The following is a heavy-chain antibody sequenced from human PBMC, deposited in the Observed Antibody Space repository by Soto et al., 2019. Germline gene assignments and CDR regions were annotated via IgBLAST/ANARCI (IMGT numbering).Heavy chain of an antibody. CDR3: ARLAMTTRRGYYGIDV. CDR1: GYSFTSYW. J-gene: IGHJ6*02. CDR2: IDPSDSYT. Sequence: EVQLVQSGAEVKKPGESLRISCKGSGYSFTSYWISWVRQMPGKGLEWMGRIDPSDSYTNYSPSFQGHVAISADKSISTAYLQWSSLKASDTAMYYCARLAMTTRRGYYGIDVWGQGITVTVSS. V-gene: IGHV5-10-1*01. D-gene: IGHD4-4*01.